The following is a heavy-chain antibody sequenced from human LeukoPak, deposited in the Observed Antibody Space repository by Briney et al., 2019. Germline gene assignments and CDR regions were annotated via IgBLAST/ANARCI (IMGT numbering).Heavy chain of an antibody. V-gene: IGHV3-21*04. J-gene: IGHJ4*02. CDR3: ARASTTTTIFDS. CDR2: ISSSSSYI. D-gene: IGHD5/OR15-5a*01. CDR1: GFTFSSYA. Sequence: PGGSLRLSCAASGFTFSSYAMSWARQAPGKGLEWVSSISSSSSYIYYADSVKGRFTISRDNSKNTVYLQMNSLRAEDTAVYYCARASTTTTIFDSWGQGALVTVSS.